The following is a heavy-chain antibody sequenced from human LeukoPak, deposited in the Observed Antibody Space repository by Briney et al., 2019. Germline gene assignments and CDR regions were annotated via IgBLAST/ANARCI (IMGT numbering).Heavy chain of an antibody. Sequence: GGSLRLSCAASGFTFSSYAIHWVRQAPGKGLEWVAVISKDGSDKYYADSVKGRFTISRDNSRNTLFLHVNSLGGEDTAVYYCARVPDSSGWAGDYWGQGTLVTVSS. CDR3: ARVPDSSGWAGDY. CDR2: ISKDGSDK. CDR1: GFTFSSYA. V-gene: IGHV3-30*04. J-gene: IGHJ4*02. D-gene: IGHD6-19*01.